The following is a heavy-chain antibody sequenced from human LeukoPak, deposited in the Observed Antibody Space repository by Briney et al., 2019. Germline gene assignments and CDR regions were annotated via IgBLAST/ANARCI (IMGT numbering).Heavy chain of an antibody. CDR1: GFTFSSYW. CDR3: ARSGQRWLQFYYFDY. CDR2: IKQDGSEK. V-gene: IGHV3-7*01. J-gene: IGHJ4*02. Sequence: AGSLRLSCAASGFTFSSYWMSWVRQAPGKGREWVANIKQDGSEKYYVDSVKGRFTISRDNAKNSLYLQMNSLRAEDTAVYYCARSGQRWLQFYYFDYWGQGTLVTVSS. D-gene: IGHD5-24*01.